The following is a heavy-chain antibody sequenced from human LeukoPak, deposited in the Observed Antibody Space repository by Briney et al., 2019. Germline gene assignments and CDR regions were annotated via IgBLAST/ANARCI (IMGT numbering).Heavy chain of an antibody. Sequence: GGSLRLSCAASGFTFSSYSMNWVRQAPGKGLEWVSSISSSSYIYYADSVKGRFTISRDNAKNSLYLQMNSLRAEDTAVYYCARHRRYCSSSNCYTFDYWGQGALVTVSS. CDR2: ISSSSYI. J-gene: IGHJ4*02. D-gene: IGHD2-2*02. V-gene: IGHV3-21*04. CDR1: GFTFSSYS. CDR3: ARHRRYCSSSNCYTFDY.